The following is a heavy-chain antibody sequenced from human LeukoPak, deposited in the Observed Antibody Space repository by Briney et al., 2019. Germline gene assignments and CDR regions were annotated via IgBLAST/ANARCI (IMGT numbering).Heavy chain of an antibody. D-gene: IGHD1-26*01. CDR2: IIPILGIA. V-gene: IGHV1-69*04. J-gene: IGHJ3*02. CDR3: AKGGQRSYYALDAFDI. CDR1: GGTFSSYA. Sequence: SVKVSCKASGGTFSSYAISWVRQAPGQGLEWMGRIIPILGIANYAQKFQGRVTITADKSTSTAYMELSSLRSEDTAVYYCAKGGQRSYYALDAFDIWGQGTMVTVSS.